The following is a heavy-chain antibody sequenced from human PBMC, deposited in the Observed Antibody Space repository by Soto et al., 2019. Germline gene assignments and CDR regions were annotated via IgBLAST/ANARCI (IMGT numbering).Heavy chain of an antibody. J-gene: IGHJ4*02. CDR1: GFPFSSYA. CDR2: ISGSGGST. V-gene: IGHV3-23*01. CDR3: AQQTLTLYGDYPEEYPYYFDY. D-gene: IGHD4-17*01. Sequence: EVQLLESGGGLVQPGGSLRLSCAASGFPFSSYAMSWVRQAPGKGLEWVSAISGSGGSTYYADSVKGRFTISRDNTKNTLYLQMNSLRAEDTAVYYCAQQTLTLYGDYPEEYPYYFDYWGQGTLVTVSS.